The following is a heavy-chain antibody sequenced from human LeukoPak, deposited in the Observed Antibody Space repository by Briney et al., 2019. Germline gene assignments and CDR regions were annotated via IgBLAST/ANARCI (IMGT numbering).Heavy chain of an antibody. V-gene: IGHV4-34*01. CDR3: ARGLYYDFWSGYYTHLLDYYYGMDV. Sequence: NPGGSLRLSCAASGFTFSSYSMNWVRQAPGKGLEWIGEINHSGSTNYNPSLKSRVTISVDTSKNQFSLKLSSVTAADTAVYYCARGLYYDFWSGYYTHLLDYYYGMDVWGQGTTVTVSS. D-gene: IGHD3-3*01. CDR2: INHSGST. J-gene: IGHJ6*02. CDR1: GFTFSSYS.